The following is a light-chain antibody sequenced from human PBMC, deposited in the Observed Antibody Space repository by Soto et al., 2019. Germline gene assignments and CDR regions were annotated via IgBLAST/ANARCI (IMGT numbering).Light chain of an antibody. Sequence: EIVMTQSPATLSVSPGERATLSCRASQSVSSNLAWYQQEPGQAPRLLIYGASTRATGIPARFSGSGSGTEFTLTISSLQSEAFAVYYCQQYNNWLFTFGQGTRLEIK. CDR2: GAS. V-gene: IGKV3-15*01. CDR1: QSVSSN. CDR3: QQYNNWLFT. J-gene: IGKJ5*01.